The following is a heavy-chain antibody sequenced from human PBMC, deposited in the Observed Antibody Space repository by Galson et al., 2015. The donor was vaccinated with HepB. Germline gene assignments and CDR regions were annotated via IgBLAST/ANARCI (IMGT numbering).Heavy chain of an antibody. J-gene: IGHJ6*02. CDR3: AKDTQGLGYKYGMDV. CDR1: GFTFDGYA. Sequence: SLRLSCAASGFTFDGYAMHWVRHAPGKGLEWVSSITWNSGNIGYADSVKGRFTISRDNAKNSLYLQMNSLRPDDTALYYCAKDTQGLGYKYGMDVWGQGTTVTVPS. D-gene: IGHD6-19*01. CDR2: ITWNSGNI. V-gene: IGHV3-9*01.